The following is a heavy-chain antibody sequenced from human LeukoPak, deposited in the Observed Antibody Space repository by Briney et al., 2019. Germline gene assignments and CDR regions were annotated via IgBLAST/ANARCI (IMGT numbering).Heavy chain of an antibody. V-gene: IGHV3-23*01. Sequence: PGGSLRLSCAASGFTFSSYAMSWVRQAPGKGLEWVSAISGSGGSIYYADSVKGRFTISRDNAKNSLYLQMNSLRAEDTAVYYCAKDAGAAGSDYYIEYWGQGNLVTVSS. CDR3: AKDAGAAGSDYYIEY. D-gene: IGHD6-13*01. J-gene: IGHJ4*02. CDR2: ISGSGGSI. CDR1: GFTFSSYA.